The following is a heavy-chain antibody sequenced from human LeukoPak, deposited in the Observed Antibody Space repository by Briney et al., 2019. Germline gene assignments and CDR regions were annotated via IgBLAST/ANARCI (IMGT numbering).Heavy chain of an antibody. J-gene: IGHJ4*02. CDR3: ARGPRGYSYAWGY. CDR2: IKQEGRVK. Sequence: PVGALRLSRAASVFTPSVYWMCTGRAAPGKGRWRVANIKQEGRVKYYVDSVRGRFTISRDNAKTPLYLQMNSRRAEETAVYYCARGPRGYSYAWGYWGQGTLVTVSP. V-gene: IGHV3-7*05. D-gene: IGHD5-18*01. CDR1: VFTPSVYW.